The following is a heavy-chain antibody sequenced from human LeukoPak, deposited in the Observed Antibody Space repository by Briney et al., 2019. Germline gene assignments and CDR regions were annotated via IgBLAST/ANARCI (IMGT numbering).Heavy chain of an antibody. J-gene: IGHJ4*02. V-gene: IGHV4-4*07. CDR2: IYTSGST. CDR3: ARDGYYYDSSGYGLDY. CDR1: GGSINSYY. Sequence: SETLSLTCIVSGGSINSYYWSWIRQPAGKGLEWIGRIYTSGSTNYNPSLKSRVTMSVDTSKNQFSLKLSSVTAADTAVYYCARDGYYYDSSGYGLDYWGQGTLVTVSS. D-gene: IGHD3-22*01.